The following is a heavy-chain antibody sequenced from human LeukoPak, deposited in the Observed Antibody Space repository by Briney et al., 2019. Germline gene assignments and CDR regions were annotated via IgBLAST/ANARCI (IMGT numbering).Heavy chain of an antibody. V-gene: IGHV4-30-4*08. D-gene: IGHD3-16*01. CDR3: ARGDPTVITHFDY. CDR1: GGSISSGGYY. CDR2: IYYTGNT. J-gene: IGHJ4*02. Sequence: SETLSLTCTVSGGSISSGGYYWSWIRQPPGKGLEWIGYIYYTGNTYYSPSLRSRVTISIDTSKNQFSLKLNSVTAADTAVYYCARGDPTVITHFDYWGQGTLVTVSS.